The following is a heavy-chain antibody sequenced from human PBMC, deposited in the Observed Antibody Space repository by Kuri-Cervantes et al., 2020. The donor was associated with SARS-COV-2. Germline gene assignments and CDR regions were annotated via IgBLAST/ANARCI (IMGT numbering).Heavy chain of an antibody. Sequence: GESLKISCAATGFTFTSYSLNWVRQAPGKGLEWLSYITRSGSTLHYADSVKGRFTISRDNAKNLLFLQMNSLRDEDTAVYYCAKDLGDIVVVPAAMLPQGMDVWGQGTTVTVSS. V-gene: IGHV3-48*02. CDR3: AKDLGDIVVVPAAMLPQGMDV. D-gene: IGHD2-2*01. J-gene: IGHJ6*02. CDR1: GFTFTSYS. CDR2: ITRSGSTL.